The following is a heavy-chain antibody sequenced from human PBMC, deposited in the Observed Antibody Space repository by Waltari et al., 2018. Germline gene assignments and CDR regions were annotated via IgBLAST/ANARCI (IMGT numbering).Heavy chain of an antibody. Sequence: QVQLVQSGAEVKKPGSSVKVSCKASGGTFSSYAISWVRQAPGQGLEWMGGIIPIFGTANYAQKFQGRVTITADESTSTAYMELSSLRSEDTAVYYCARDSNYDFWSGYSPVGAFDIWSQGTMVTVSS. CDR1: GGTFSSYA. CDR3: ARDSNYDFWSGYSPVGAFDI. CDR2: IIPIFGTA. J-gene: IGHJ3*02. V-gene: IGHV1-69*01. D-gene: IGHD3-3*01.